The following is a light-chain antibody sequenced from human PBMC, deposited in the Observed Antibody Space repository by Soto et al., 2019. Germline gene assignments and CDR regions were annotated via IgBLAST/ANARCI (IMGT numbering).Light chain of an antibody. CDR3: SSYTSASTPLV. Sequence: QSALTQPASVSGSPGQSITISGTGTGSDVGGYNYVSWYQQHPGKAPKVMIYDVSNRPSGVSNRFSGSKSGNTASLTISGLQAEDEADYYCSSYTSASTPLVFGGGTKVTVL. CDR2: DVS. V-gene: IGLV2-14*01. J-gene: IGLJ2*01. CDR1: GSDVGGYNY.